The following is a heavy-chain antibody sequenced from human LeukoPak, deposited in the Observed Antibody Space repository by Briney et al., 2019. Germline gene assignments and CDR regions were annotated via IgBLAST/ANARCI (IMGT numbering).Heavy chain of an antibody. V-gene: IGHV4-61*02. J-gene: IGHJ6*03. CDR2: IYTSGST. CDR1: GGSISSGSYY. Sequence: SETLSLTCTVSGGSISSGSYYWSWIRQPAGKGLEWIGRIYTSGSTNYNPSLKSRVTISVDTSKNQFSLKLSSVTAADTAVYYCARGLGYCSSTSCYMTYYYYYYYMDVWGKGTTVTVSS. CDR3: ARGLGYCSSTSCYMTYYYYYYYMDV. D-gene: IGHD2-2*02.